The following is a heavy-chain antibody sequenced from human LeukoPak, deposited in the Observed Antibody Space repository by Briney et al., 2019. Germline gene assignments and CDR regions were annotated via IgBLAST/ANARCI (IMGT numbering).Heavy chain of an antibody. J-gene: IGHJ4*02. D-gene: IGHD3-22*01. CDR2: INHSGST. Sequence: SETLSLTCAVYGGSFSGYYWSWIRQPPGKGLEWIGEINHSGSTNYNPSLKSRVTISVDTSKNQFSLKLSSVTAADTAVYYCARGGMSTYYDSGGYYSYWGQGTLVTVSS. V-gene: IGHV4-34*01. CDR3: ARGGMSTYYDSGGYYSY. CDR1: GGSFSGYY.